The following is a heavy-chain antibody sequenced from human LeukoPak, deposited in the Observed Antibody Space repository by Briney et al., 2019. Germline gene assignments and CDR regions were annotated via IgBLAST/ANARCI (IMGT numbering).Heavy chain of an antibody. J-gene: IGHJ5*02. V-gene: IGHV3-48*03. D-gene: IGHD1-26*01. CDR1: GFTFSSYE. Sequence: PGGSLRLSCAASGFTFSSYEMNWVRQAPGKGLEWVSYISSSGSTIYYADSVKGRFTISRDNAKNSLYLQMNSLRAEDTAVYYCARMREQLDPWGQGTLVTVPS. CDR3: ARMREQLDP. CDR2: ISSSGSTI.